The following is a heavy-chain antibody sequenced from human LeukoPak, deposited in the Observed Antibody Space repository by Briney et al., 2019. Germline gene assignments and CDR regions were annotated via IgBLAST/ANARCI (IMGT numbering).Heavy chain of an antibody. V-gene: IGHV3-74*01. CDR3: ARVLTGSWDWFDP. CDR2: INSDGSRT. Sequence: GGSLRLSCAASGFTFSSYWMHWVRQAPGKGLVWVSRINSDGSRTNYADSVKGRFTISRDNAKNTLYLQMSSLRAEDTAVYYCARVLTGSWDWFDPWGQGTLVTVSS. CDR1: GFTFSSYW. D-gene: IGHD2-8*02. J-gene: IGHJ5*02.